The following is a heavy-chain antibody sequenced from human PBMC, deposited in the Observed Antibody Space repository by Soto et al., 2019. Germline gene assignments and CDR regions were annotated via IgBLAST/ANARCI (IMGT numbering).Heavy chain of an antibody. CDR3: ASFRGIAAAGTGGASYYYYGMDV. Sequence: PSETLSLTCTVSGGSISSGGYYWSWIRQHPGKGLEWIGYIYYSRSTYYNPSLKSRVTISVDTSKNQFSLKLSSVTAADTAVYYCASFRGIAAAGTGGASYYYYGMDVWGQGTTVTVSS. CDR1: GGSISSGGYY. D-gene: IGHD6-13*01. V-gene: IGHV4-31*03. CDR2: IYYSRST. J-gene: IGHJ6*02.